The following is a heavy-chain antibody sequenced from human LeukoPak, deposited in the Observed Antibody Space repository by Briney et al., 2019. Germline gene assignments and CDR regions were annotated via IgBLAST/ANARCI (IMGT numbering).Heavy chain of an antibody. CDR1: GYTLTELS. J-gene: IGHJ4*02. V-gene: IGHV1-24*01. CDR2: FDPEDGET. Sequence: ASVKDSCKVSGYTLTELSMHWVRQAPGKGLEWMGGFDPEDGETIYAQRFQGRVTMTEDTSTDTAYMELSSLRSEDTAVYCCATDFDSWSPDYWGQGTLVTVSS. CDR3: ATDFDSWSPDY. D-gene: IGHD1-26*01.